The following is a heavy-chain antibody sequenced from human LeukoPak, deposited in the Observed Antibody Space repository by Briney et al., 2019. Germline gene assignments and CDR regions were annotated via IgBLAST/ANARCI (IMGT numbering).Heavy chain of an antibody. CDR2: ITATSTSI. CDR3: AKERPHGMDV. J-gene: IGHJ6*02. Sequence: GGSLRLSCTVSGFTFSTYTMNWVRQAPGKGPEWVSSITATSTSIYYADSVKGRFTISRDNAKNSLFLQMNSLRADDTAVYFCAKERPHGMDVWGQGTTVTVSS. CDR1: GFTFSTYT. D-gene: IGHD6-6*01. V-gene: IGHV3-21*06.